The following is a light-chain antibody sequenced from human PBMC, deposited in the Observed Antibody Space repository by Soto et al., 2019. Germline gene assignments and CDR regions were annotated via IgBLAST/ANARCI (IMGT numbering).Light chain of an antibody. CDR1: QSISSW. CDR2: KES. J-gene: IGKJ4*01. Sequence: DIQMTQSPSTLSASVGDRVTITCRASQSISSWWAWYQQKPGKAPKLLIYKESSLESGVPSRFSGSESGTEFTLTISGLQPDGFANYYCEQYNSYPLTFGGGTKVEIK. V-gene: IGKV1-5*03. CDR3: EQYNSYPLT.